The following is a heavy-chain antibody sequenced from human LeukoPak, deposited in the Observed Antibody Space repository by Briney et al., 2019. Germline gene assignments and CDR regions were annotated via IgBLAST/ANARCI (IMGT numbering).Heavy chain of an antibody. V-gene: IGHV3-30*02. CDR2: IRYDGSNK. Sequence: GGSLRLSCVASGFTFSSYGMHWVRQAPGKGLEWVAFIRYDGSNKYYADSVKGRFTISRDNSKNTLYLQMNSLRAEDTAVYYCAKDLVVVPAAKGGTRYFDYWGQGTLVTVSS. J-gene: IGHJ4*02. CDR1: GFTFSSYG. CDR3: AKDLVVVPAAKGGTRYFDY. D-gene: IGHD2-2*01.